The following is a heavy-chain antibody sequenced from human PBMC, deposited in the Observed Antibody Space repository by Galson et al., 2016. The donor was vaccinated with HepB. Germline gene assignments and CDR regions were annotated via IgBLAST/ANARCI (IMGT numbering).Heavy chain of an antibody. CDR1: GGAISSSSYS. CDR2: VYYSGDT. Sequence: TLSLTCTVSGGAISSSSYSWDWIRQPPGEGPVWIGSVYYSGDTYSNPSLKSRVSISVDTSKKQFSLKLNSVTAADAAVYYCARHRALSYFHDSWGQGILVSVSS. CDR3: ARHRALSYFHDS. V-gene: IGHV4-39*01. J-gene: IGHJ5*01. D-gene: IGHD3-9*01.